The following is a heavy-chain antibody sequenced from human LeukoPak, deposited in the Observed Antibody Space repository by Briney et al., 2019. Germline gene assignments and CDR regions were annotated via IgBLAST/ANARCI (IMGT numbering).Heavy chain of an antibody. Sequence: PGGSLRLSCAASGFTFSIYWMHWVRHAPGKGLVWVSRINSDGSSTSYADSVKGRFTISRDNAKNTLYLQMNSLRAEDTAVYYCAKDKPLRTVTTNYFDYWGQGTLVTVSS. V-gene: IGHV3-74*01. CDR2: INSDGSST. J-gene: IGHJ4*02. CDR1: GFTFSIYW. CDR3: AKDKPLRTVTTNYFDY. D-gene: IGHD4-17*01.